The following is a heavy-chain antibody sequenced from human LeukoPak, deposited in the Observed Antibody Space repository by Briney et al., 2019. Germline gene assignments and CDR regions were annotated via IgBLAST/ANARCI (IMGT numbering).Heavy chain of an antibody. CDR3: ARAGVVVPAAMRYFDY. J-gene: IGHJ4*02. D-gene: IGHD2-2*01. CDR2: ISSSSSYI. V-gene: IGHV3-21*01. Sequence: GGSLRLSCAASGFTFSSYSMNWARQAPGKGLEWVSFISSSSSYIYYADSVKGRFTISRDNAKNSLYLQMNSLRAEDTAVYYCARAGVVVPAAMRYFDYWGQGTLVTVSS. CDR1: GFTFSSYS.